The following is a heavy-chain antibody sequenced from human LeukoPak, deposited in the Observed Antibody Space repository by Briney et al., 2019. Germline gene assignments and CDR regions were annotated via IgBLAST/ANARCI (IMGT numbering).Heavy chain of an antibody. CDR3: AKRPGIAAGGPFDY. J-gene: IGHJ4*02. CDR1: GLTFSNYA. D-gene: IGHD6-13*01. Sequence: PGGSLRLSCAASGLTFSNYAMSWVRQAPGKGLEWVSSITASGGTTYYTDSVKGRFAISRDNSKSTLFLQMSGLRAEDTAVYFCAKRPGIAAGGPFDYWGQGTLVTVSS. V-gene: IGHV3-23*01. CDR2: ITASGGTT.